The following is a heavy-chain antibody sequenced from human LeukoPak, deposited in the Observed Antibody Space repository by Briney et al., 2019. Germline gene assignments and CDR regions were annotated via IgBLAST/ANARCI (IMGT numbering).Heavy chain of an antibody. D-gene: IGHD3-16*01. J-gene: IGHJ3*02. CDR3: ARPSGGGDAFDI. CDR2: INPNSGGT. CDR1: GYTFTGYY. V-gene: IGHV1-2*02. Sequence: ASVKVSCKASGYTFTGYYMHWVRQAPGQGLEWMGWINPNSGGTNYAQKFQGRVTMTRDMSTSTVYMELSSLRSEDTAVYYCARPSGGGDAFDIWGQGTMVTVSS.